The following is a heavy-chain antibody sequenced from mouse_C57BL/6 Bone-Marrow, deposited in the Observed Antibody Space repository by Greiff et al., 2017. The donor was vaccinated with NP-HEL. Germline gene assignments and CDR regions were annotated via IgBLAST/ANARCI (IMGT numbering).Heavy chain of an antibody. CDR1: GYAFSSSW. V-gene: IGHV1-82*01. CDR2: IYPGDGGT. D-gene: IGHD1-1*01. CDR3: ARSYYYG. J-gene: IGHJ3*01. Sequence: QVQLQQSGPELVKPGASVKISCKASGYAFSSSWMNWVKQRPGKGLEWIGRIYPGDGGTNYNGKFKGKATLTADKSSSTAYMQLSSLTSEDSAVYFCARSYYYGWGQGTLVTVSA.